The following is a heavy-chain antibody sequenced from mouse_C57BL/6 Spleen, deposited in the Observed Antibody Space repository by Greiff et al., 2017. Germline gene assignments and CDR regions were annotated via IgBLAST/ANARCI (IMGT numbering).Heavy chain of an antibody. V-gene: IGHV1-82*01. CDR1: GYAFSSSW. D-gene: IGHD2-2*01. J-gene: IGHJ2*01. Sequence: QVQLQQSGPELVKPGASVKISCKASGYAFSSSWMNWVTQRPGKGLEWIGRIYPGDGDTNYNGKFKGKATLTADKSSSTAYMQLSSLTSEDSAVYFCATQDADLLWLKGNYFDYWGQGTTLTVSS. CDR3: ATQDADLLWLKGNYFDY. CDR2: IYPGDGDT.